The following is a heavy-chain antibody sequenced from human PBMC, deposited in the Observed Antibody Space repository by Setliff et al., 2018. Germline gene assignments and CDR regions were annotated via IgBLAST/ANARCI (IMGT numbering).Heavy chain of an antibody. CDR2: IKQDGSEK. V-gene: IGHV3-7*01. Sequence: GALRLSCAASGFTFSRYWMSWVRQAPGKGLEWVANIKQDGSEKYYVDSVKGRFTISRDNAKNSLYLQMNSLRAEDTAVYSCARDGGEYWGQGTLVTVSS. CDR1: GFTFSRYW. D-gene: IGHD3-16*01. J-gene: IGHJ4*02. CDR3: ARDGGEY.